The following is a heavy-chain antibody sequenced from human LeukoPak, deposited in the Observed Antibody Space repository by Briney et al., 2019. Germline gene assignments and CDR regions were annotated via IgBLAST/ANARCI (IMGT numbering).Heavy chain of an antibody. CDR3: ARGYCSGGSCYSYYYYNYMDV. J-gene: IGHJ6*03. V-gene: IGHV4-59*12. Sequence: SETLSLTCTVSGGSISTYYWSWIRQPPREGREWIGCIFYVGSTYYHPSLKSRVTISVETSKNQFSLKLSSVTPADTAVYYCARGYCSGGSCYSYYYYNYMDVWGKGTTVTVSS. CDR1: GGSISTYY. CDR2: IFYVGST. D-gene: IGHD2-15*01.